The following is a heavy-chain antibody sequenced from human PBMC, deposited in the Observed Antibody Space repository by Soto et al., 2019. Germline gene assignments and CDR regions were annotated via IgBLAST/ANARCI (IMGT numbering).Heavy chain of an antibody. CDR2: INHSGSP. Sequence: SETQSLTSTVYGGSFIGYYWSWLRQPPGKGLEWIGEINHSGSPNYNPSLKSRVTISVDTSKNQFSLKMTSVTAADTAVYYCATANWSHHYFDPWGQGTLVTVSS. V-gene: IGHV4-34*01. CDR1: GGSFIGYY. J-gene: IGHJ5*02. CDR3: ATANWSHHYFDP. D-gene: IGHD1-1*01.